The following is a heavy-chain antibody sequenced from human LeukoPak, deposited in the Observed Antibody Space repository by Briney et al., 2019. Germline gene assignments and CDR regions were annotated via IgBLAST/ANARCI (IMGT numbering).Heavy chain of an antibody. Sequence: PSETLSLTCTVSGGSISSGGYYWSWIRQHPGKGLEWIGYIYYSGSTYYNPSLKSRVTISVDTSKNQFSLKLSSVTAADTAVYYCARAVRYYDFLTGYYANWFDPWGQGTLVTVSS. CDR3: ARAVRYYDFLTGYYANWFDP. CDR1: GGSISSGGYY. D-gene: IGHD3-9*01. V-gene: IGHV4-31*03. J-gene: IGHJ5*02. CDR2: IYYSGST.